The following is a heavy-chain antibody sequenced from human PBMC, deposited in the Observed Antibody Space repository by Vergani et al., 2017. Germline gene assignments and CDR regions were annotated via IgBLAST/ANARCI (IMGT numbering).Heavy chain of an antibody. CDR1: GYSISSGYY. V-gene: IGHV4-38-2*01. Sequence: QVQLQESGPGLVKPSETLSLTCAVSGYSISSGYYWGLIRQPPGKGLEWIGSIYHSGSTYYNPSLKSRVTISVDTSKNQFSLKLSSVTAADTAVYYCARHSSGYWRYFDYWGQGTLVTVSS. J-gene: IGHJ4*02. CDR3: ARHSSGYWRYFDY. D-gene: IGHD3-22*01. CDR2: IYHSGST.